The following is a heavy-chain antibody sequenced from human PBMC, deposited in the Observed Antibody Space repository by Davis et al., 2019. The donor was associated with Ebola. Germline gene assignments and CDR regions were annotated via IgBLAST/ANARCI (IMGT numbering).Heavy chain of an antibody. CDR2: INSDGSST. J-gene: IGHJ6*02. V-gene: IGHV3-74*01. CDR1: GFSFSIYS. CDR3: GRGNYYAMDV. Sequence: GESLKISCAASGFSFSIYSMNWVRQAPGKGLEWVSRINSDGSSTSYADSVKGRFTISRDNAKNTLYLQMNSLRAEDTAVYYCGRGNYYAMDVWGQGTTVTVSS.